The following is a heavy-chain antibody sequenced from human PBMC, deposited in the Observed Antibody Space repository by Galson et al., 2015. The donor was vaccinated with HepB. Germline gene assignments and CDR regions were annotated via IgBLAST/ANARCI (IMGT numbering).Heavy chain of an antibody. J-gene: IGHJ4*02. CDR3: ASLRRGGVLYYFDY. V-gene: IGHV3-21*01. CDR2: ISSGSSYI. CDR1: GFTFSDYA. Sequence: SLRLSCAASGFTFSDYAMHWVRQAPGKGLEWVSSISSGSSYIYYVDSVKGRFTISRDNARELLFLQMNSLRAEDTAVYYCASLRRGGVLYYFDYWGQGTLVTVSS. D-gene: IGHD2/OR15-2a*01.